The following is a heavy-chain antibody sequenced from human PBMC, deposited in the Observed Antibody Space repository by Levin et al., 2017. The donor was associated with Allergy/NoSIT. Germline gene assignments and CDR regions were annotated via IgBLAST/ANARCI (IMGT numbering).Heavy chain of an antibody. CDR2: IYDTGNT. Sequence: SQTLSLTCTVSGGSISSDNWSWIRQPPGKGLEWIGYIYDTGNTNYNPSLKSRVTLSVDTSKNQFSLKLSSVTPADTAVYYCARFVWGSYRGSDHWGQGTLVTVSS. V-gene: IGHV4-59*01. CDR3: ARFVWGSYRGSDH. CDR1: GGSISSDN. J-gene: IGHJ4*02. D-gene: IGHD3-16*02.